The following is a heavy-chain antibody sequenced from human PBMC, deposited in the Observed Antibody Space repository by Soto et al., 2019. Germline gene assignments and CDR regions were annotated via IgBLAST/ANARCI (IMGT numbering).Heavy chain of an antibody. J-gene: IGHJ6*02. V-gene: IGHV1-69*01. D-gene: IGHD2-2*01. Sequence: QVQLVQSGAEVKKPGSSVKVSCKASGGTFSSYAISWVRQAPGQGLEWRGGIIPISGTANYAQKFQGRVTITADESTITVYMGLSSLRSEDTAVYFCARSQGSSTSLEIYYYYYYGMDVWGHGTTVTVSS. CDR1: GGTFSSYA. CDR3: ARSQGSSTSLEIYYYYYYGMDV. CDR2: IIPISGTA.